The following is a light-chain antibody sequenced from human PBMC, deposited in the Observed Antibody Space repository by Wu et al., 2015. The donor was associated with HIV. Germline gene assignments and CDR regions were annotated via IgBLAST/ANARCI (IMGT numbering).Light chain of an antibody. V-gene: IGKV3-11*01. J-gene: IGKJ3*01. CDR2: DAS. Sequence: EIELTQSPATLSLSPGERATLSCRASQSVGTYLAWYQQKPGQAPRFLIYDASNRATGIPARFIASGSGTDFTLTISSLEPEDFAVYYCQQSRNWPLTFGPGTKVDIK. CDR1: QSVGTY. CDR3: QQSRNWPLT.